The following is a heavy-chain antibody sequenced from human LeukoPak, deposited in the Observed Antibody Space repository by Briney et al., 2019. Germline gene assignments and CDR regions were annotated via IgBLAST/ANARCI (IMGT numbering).Heavy chain of an antibody. Sequence: ASVKVSCKASGYTFTSYDINWVRQATGQGLEWMGWMNPNSGNTGYAQKFQGRVTMTRNTSISTAYMELSSLRSEDTAVYYCARGAYGSSWYEYYYYYGMDVWGQGTTVTVSS. CDR2: MNPNSGNT. CDR1: GYTFTSYD. CDR3: ARGAYGSSWYEYYYYYGMDV. D-gene: IGHD6-13*01. J-gene: IGHJ6*02. V-gene: IGHV1-8*01.